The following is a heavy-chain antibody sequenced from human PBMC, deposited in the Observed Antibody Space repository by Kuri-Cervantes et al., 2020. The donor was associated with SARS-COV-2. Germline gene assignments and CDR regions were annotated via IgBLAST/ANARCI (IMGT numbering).Heavy chain of an antibody. CDR2: IYYSGST. CDR3: AACSGGSCYRFDY. CDR1: GGSISSSSYY. D-gene: IGHD2-15*01. Sequence: GSLRLSCTVSGGSISSSSYYRSWIRQPPGKGLEWIGYIYYSGSTNYNPSLKSRVTISVDTSKNQFSLKLSSVTAADTAVYYCAACSGGSCYRFDYWGQGTLVTVSS. V-gene: IGHV4-61*01. J-gene: IGHJ4*02.